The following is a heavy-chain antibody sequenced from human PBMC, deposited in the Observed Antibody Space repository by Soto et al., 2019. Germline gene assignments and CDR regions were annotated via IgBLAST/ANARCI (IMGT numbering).Heavy chain of an antibody. J-gene: IGHJ4*02. CDR1: GYTFTSYG. CDR2: ISAYNGNT. V-gene: IGHV1-18*01. CDR3: ARVIGYYGSGSPVDY. Sequence: QVPLVQSGAEVKKPGASVKVSCKASGYTFTSYGISWVRQAPGQGLEWMGWISAYNGNTNYAQKLQGRVTMTTDTSTRTAYMELRSLRSDDTAVYYCARVIGYYGSGSPVDYWGQGTLVTVSS. D-gene: IGHD3-10*01.